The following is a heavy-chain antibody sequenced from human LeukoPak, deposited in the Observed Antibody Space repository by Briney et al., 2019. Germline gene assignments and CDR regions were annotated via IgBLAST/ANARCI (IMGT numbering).Heavy chain of an antibody. CDR3: ARRDINSGWSFDD. CDR1: GGSIGNYH. D-gene: IGHD6-19*01. V-gene: IGHV4-4*07. Sequence: SETLSLTCTVSGGSIGNYHWSWIRQPAGKGLEWIAQIHSSGSTNYNPPLKSRVSMSMDTTEDQVSLTIRSVTAADTAYYYCARRDINSGWSFDDWGQGILVTVSS. CDR2: IHSSGST. J-gene: IGHJ4*02.